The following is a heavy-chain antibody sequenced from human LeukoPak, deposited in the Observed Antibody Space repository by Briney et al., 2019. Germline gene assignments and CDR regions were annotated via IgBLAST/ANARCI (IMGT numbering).Heavy chain of an antibody. J-gene: IGHJ4*02. V-gene: IGHV3-74*01. CDR3: ARAAYGSHMG. CDR1: GFIFSSYY. CDR2: IRAHGSST. Sequence: GGSLKLSCEASGFIFSSYYMHWLRQVPGKGLEWVSCIRAHGSSTTYVDYVKGRFTMSRDKARDTLYLQLNSLRAEYTAVYYCARAAYGSHMGWGQGTLVTASS. D-gene: IGHD4-17*01.